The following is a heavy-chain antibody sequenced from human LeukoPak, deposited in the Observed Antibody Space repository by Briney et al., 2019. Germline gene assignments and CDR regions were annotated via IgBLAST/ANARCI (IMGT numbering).Heavy chain of an antibody. CDR1: GFTFSSFH. J-gene: IGHJ4*02. D-gene: IGHD3-16*01. Sequence: GGSLRLSCVASGFTFSSFHLSWVRQAPGRGVEWVSGIGGSGDTYSADSVTGRVTVSRDNSKNTLYLQTNSLRAEDTAIYYCAIVSWHGYAHWGQGTLVTVSS. CDR2: IGGSGDT. CDR3: AIVSWHGYAH. V-gene: IGHV3-23*01.